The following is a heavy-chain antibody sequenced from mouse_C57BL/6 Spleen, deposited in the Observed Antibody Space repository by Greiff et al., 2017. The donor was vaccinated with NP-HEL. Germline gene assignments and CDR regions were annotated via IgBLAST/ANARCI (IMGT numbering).Heavy chain of an antibody. J-gene: IGHJ3*01. CDR3: ARTHYYGSSPWFAY. Sequence: QLQQSGAELVRPGTSVKVSCKASGYAFTNYLIEWVKQRPGQGLEWIGVINPGSGGTNYNEKFKGKATLTADKSSSTAYMQLSSLTSEDSAVYFCARTHYYGSSPWFAYWGQGTLVTVSA. CDR1: GYAFTNYL. D-gene: IGHD1-1*01. V-gene: IGHV1-54*01. CDR2: INPGSGGT.